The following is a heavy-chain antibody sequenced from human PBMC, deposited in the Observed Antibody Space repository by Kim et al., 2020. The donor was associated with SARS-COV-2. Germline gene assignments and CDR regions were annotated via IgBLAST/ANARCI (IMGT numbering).Heavy chain of an antibody. Sequence: GGSLRLSCAASGFTFSGYSMHWVRQAPGKGLEWVSCISSDSSGIDYADSVKGRFTISRDNAKNSLYLQMNSLRAEDTAVYYCARVINWRHYDY. CDR1: GFTFSGYS. D-gene: IGHD3-10*01. CDR2: ISSDSSGI. CDR3: ARVINWRHYDY. J-gene: IGHJ4*01. V-gene: IGHV3-21*01.